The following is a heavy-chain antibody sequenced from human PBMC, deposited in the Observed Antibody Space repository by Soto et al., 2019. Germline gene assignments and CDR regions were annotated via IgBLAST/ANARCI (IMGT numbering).Heavy chain of an antibody. J-gene: IGHJ6*03. V-gene: IGHV1-46*03. Sequence: ASVKVSCKASGYTFTSYYMHWVRQAPGQGLEWMGIINPSGGSTSYAQKFQGRVTMTRDTSTSTVYMELSSLRSEDTAVYYCARDAKGIHLRFLDRGHYYYMDVWGKGTTVTVSS. CDR1: GYTFTSYY. CDR2: INPSGGST. CDR3: ARDAKGIHLRFLDRGHYYYMDV. D-gene: IGHD3-3*01.